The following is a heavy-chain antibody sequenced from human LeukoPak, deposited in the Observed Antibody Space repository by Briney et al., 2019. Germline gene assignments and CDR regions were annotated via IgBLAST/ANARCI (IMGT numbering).Heavy chain of an antibody. CDR3: AKDRPNYYGTNGHYYRRDGDS. Sequence: GGSLRLSCAASGFTFNIYAMSWVRQPPGKGLEWVSSVTSSGDGTFYADSVKGRFTISRDNSKNTLYLQLSSLRVEDTAIYYCAKDRPNYYGTNGHYYRRDGDSWGPGTLDTVSS. CDR1: GFTFNIYA. CDR2: VTSSGDGT. D-gene: IGHD2-8*01. J-gene: IGHJ5*01. V-gene: IGHV3-23*01.